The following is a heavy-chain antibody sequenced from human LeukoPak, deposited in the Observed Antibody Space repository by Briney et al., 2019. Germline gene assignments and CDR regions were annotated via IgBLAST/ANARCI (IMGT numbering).Heavy chain of an antibody. Sequence: GASVKVSCKASGYTFTSYDINWVRQATGQGLEWMGWVNPNSGNTGYAQKFQGRVTMTRNTSISTAYMELSSLRSEDTAVYYCARMFYFDSGSDNWFDPWGQGTLVTVSS. V-gene: IGHV1-8*01. CDR3: ARMFYFDSGSDNWFDP. CDR2: VNPNSGNT. CDR1: GYTFTSYD. J-gene: IGHJ5*02. D-gene: IGHD3-10*01.